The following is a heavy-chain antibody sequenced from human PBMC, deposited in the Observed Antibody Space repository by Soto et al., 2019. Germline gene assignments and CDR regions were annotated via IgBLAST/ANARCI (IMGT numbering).Heavy chain of an antibody. D-gene: IGHD3-22*01. CDR2: ISYDGSNK. CDR3: AKDKAIVVVITGMDV. V-gene: IGHV3-30*18. J-gene: IGHJ6*02. CDR1: GFTFSSYG. Sequence: GGSLRLSCAASGFTFSSYGIHWVRQAPGKGLEWVAVISYDGSNKYYADSVKGRFTISRDNSKNTLYLQMNSLRAEDTAVYYCAKDKAIVVVITGMDVWGQGTTVTVSS.